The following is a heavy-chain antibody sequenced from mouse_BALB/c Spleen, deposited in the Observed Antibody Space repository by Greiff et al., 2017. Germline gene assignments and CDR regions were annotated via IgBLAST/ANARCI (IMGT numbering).Heavy chain of an antibody. D-gene: IGHD2-4*01. CDR3: ARAGDDYDGGYAMDY. J-gene: IGHJ4*01. Sequence: EVQLQESGPGLVKPSQSLSLTCSVTGYSITSGYYWNWIRQFPGNKLEWMGYISYDGSNNYNPSLKNRISITRDTSKNQFFLKLNSVTTEDTATYYCARAGDDYDGGYAMDYWGQGTSVTVSS. V-gene: IGHV3-6*02. CDR2: ISYDGSN. CDR1: GYSITSGYY.